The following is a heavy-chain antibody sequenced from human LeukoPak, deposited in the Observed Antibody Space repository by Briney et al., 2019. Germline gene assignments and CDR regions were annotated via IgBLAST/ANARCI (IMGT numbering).Heavy chain of an antibody. D-gene: IGHD6-6*01. Sequence: KPAETLSLTCTVSGGSISSSSYYWGWIRQPPGKGLEWFGSIYYSGSTYYNPSLKSRVTMSPDTSKNQFSLRLSSVTAADTAVYYCARQTVRGSSSEWDWFDPWGQGNVVTVSS. CDR1: GGSISSSSYY. CDR3: ARQTVRGSSSEWDWFDP. J-gene: IGHJ5*02. V-gene: IGHV4-39*01. CDR2: IYYSGST.